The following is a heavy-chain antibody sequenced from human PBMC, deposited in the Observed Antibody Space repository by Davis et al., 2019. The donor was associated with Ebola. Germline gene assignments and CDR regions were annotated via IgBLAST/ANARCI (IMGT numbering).Heavy chain of an antibody. Sequence: ASVKVSCKASGYTFTSYGISWVRQAPGQGLEWMGWISAYNGNTNYAQKFQGRVTITADESTSTAYMELSSLRSEDTAVYYRAEPSTMVQGVRFAGYYYYGMDVWGQGTTVTVSS. CDR3: AEPSTMVQGVRFAGYYYYGMDV. V-gene: IGHV1-18*01. J-gene: IGHJ6*02. CDR2: ISAYNGNT. CDR1: GYTFTSYG. D-gene: IGHD3-10*01.